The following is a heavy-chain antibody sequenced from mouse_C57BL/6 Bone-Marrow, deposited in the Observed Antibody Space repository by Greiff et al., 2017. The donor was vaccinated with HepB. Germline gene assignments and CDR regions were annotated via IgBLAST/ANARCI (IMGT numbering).Heavy chain of an antibody. CDR1: GYTFTSYW. V-gene: IGHV1-50*01. Sequence: QVQLQQPGAELVKPGASVKLSCKASGYTFTSYWMQWVKQRPGQGLEWIGEIDPSDSYTNYNQKFKGKATLTVDTASSTAYMQLSSLTSEDSAVYYCARFDGYYKDWFAYWGQGTLVTVSA. CDR2: IDPSDSYT. J-gene: IGHJ3*01. CDR3: ARFDGYYKDWFAY. D-gene: IGHD2-3*01.